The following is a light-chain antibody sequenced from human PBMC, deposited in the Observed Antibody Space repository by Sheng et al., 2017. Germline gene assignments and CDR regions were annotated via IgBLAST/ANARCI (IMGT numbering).Light chain of an antibody. V-gene: IGKV4-1*01. CDR1: QSVLYNSNNKNY. CDR2: WAS. Sequence: DIVMTQSPDSLAVSLGERATINCKSSQSVLYNSNNKNYLAWYQQKPGQPPKLLIYWASTRESGVPDRFSGSGSETDFTLTIRSLQAEDVAVYYCQQSYSTLPLTFGGGTKVEIK. J-gene: IGKJ4*01. CDR3: QQSYSTLPLT.